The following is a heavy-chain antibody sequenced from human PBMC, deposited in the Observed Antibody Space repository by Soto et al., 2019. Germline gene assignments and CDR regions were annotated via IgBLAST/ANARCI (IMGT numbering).Heavy chain of an antibody. V-gene: IGHV1-2*04. CDR2: INPNSGGT. Sequence: ASVKVSCKASGYTFTGYYMHWVRQAPGQGLEWMGWINPNSGGTNYAQKFQGWVTMTRDTSISTAYMELSRLRSDDTAVYYCARDLYYYGSGSYPFGYYGMDVWGQGTTVTVSS. J-gene: IGHJ6*02. CDR3: ARDLYYYGSGSYPFGYYGMDV. CDR1: GYTFTGYY. D-gene: IGHD3-10*01.